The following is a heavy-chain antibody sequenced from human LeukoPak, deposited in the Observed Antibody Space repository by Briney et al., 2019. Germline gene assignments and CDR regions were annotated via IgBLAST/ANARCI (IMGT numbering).Heavy chain of an antibody. Sequence: PSETLSLTCAVYGGSFSGYYWSWIRQPPGKGLEWIGYIYYSGSTNYNPSLKSRVTISVDTSKNQFSLKLSSVTAADTAVYYCARLELMVFDYWGQGTLVTVSS. CDR1: GGSFSGYY. CDR3: ARLELMVFDY. V-gene: IGHV4-59*08. J-gene: IGHJ4*02. D-gene: IGHD2-8*01. CDR2: IYYSGST.